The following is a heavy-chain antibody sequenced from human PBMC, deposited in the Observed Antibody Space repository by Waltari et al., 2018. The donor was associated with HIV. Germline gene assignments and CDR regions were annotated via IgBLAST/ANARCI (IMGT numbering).Heavy chain of an antibody. D-gene: IGHD3-22*01. CDR3: AGSPYYYDSSGYYLFYFDY. CDR2: IKQDGSEK. Sequence: EVQLVESGGGLVQPGGSLRLSCAASGFTFSRYWMSRVRQAPGKGLEWVANIKQDGSEKYYVDSVKGRFTISRDNAKNSLYLQMNSLRAEDTAVYYCAGSPYYYDSSGYYLFYFDYWGQGTLVTVSS. V-gene: IGHV3-7*01. J-gene: IGHJ4*02. CDR1: GFTFSRYW.